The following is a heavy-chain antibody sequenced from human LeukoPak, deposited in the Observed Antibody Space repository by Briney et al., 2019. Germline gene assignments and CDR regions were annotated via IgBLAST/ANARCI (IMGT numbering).Heavy chain of an antibody. CDR2: ISSSSSYI. D-gene: IGHD1-1*01. V-gene: IGHV3-21*01. CDR1: GITFSSYA. Sequence: PGGSLRLSCVASGITFSSYAMCWVRQAPGKGLEWVSSISSSSSYIYYADSVKGRFTISRDNAKNSLYLQMNSLRAEDTAVYYCARDSGYNWNDPPDYWGQGTLVTVSS. CDR3: ARDSGYNWNDPPDY. J-gene: IGHJ4*02.